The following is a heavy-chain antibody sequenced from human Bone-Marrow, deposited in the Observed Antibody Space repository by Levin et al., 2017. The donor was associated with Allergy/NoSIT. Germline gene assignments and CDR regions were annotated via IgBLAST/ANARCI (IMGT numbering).Heavy chain of an antibody. CDR3: VRHVLGAGYEVYDH. Sequence: SQTLSLTCTVSGGSISSSSYFWGWIRQPPGTGLEWIGSISYSGNTYYNPSLKGRVTISVDTSKNQFSLKLSSVTAADTAVYYCVRHVLGAGYEVYDHWGQGTLVTVSS. J-gene: IGHJ4*02. D-gene: IGHD1-14*01. CDR1: GGSISSSSYF. V-gene: IGHV4-39*01. CDR2: ISYSGNT.